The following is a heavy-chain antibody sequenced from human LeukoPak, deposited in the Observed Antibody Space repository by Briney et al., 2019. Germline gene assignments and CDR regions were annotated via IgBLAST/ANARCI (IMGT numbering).Heavy chain of an antibody. D-gene: IGHD3-22*01. J-gene: IGHJ6*03. Sequence: SETLSLTCTVSGGSISSGGYYWSWIRQHPGKGLEWIGYIYYSGSTYYNPSLKSRVTISVDTSKNQFSLRVSSVTAADTAVYYCARGRVVITSSYYYYMDVWGKGTTVTVSS. V-gene: IGHV4-31*03. CDR1: GGSISSGGYY. CDR2: IYYSGST. CDR3: ARGRVVITSSYYYYMDV.